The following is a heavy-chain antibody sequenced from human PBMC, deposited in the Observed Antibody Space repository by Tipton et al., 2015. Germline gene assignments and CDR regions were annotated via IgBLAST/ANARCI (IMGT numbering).Heavy chain of an antibody. CDR3: TLPPHF. Sequence: QSGAEVKKPGASVKVSCKASGYTLTSFGISWVRQAPGQGLEWMGIIDPSGGGATYAQKFQGRVTMTRDTSTSTVYMEMSSLRSEDTAVYYCTLPPHFWGQGTLVTVPS. CDR1: GYTLTSFG. CDR2: IDPSGGGA. J-gene: IGHJ4*02. V-gene: IGHV1-46*01.